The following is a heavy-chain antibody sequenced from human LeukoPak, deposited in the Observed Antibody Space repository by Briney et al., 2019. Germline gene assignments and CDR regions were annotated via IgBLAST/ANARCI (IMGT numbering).Heavy chain of an antibody. V-gene: IGHV4-39*01. Sequence: SETLSLTCTVSGGSISSSSYYWGWIRQPPGKGLEWIGSIYYSGSTYYNPSLKSRVTISVDTSKNQFSLKLSSVTAADTAVYYCASFSGDCGGDCYGDWYFDLWGRGTLVTVSS. CDR2: IYYSGST. D-gene: IGHD2-21*01. CDR1: GGSISSSSYY. CDR3: ASFSGDCGGDCYGDWYFDL. J-gene: IGHJ2*01.